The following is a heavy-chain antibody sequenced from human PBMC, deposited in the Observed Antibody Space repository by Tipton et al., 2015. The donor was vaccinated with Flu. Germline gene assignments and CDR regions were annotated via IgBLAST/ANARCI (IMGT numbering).Heavy chain of an antibody. CDR2: IHRSGNT. Sequence: TLSLTCSVSGDSIGSDYYWGWIRQPPGKGLEWLGNIHRSGNTYYNSSLKSRVTISLDKSKNQFSLRLVSMTATDTAVYYCARHQSSSLLPFDYWDQGTLVTVSS. V-gene: IGHV4-38-2*01. CDR1: GDSIGSDYY. J-gene: IGHJ4*02. D-gene: IGHD6-6*01. CDR3: ARHQSSSLLPFDY.